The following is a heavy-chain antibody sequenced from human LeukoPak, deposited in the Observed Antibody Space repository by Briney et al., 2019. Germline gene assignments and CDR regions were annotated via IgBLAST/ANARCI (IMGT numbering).Heavy chain of an antibody. V-gene: IGHV1-69*05. D-gene: IGHD4-17*01. CDR3: ARGRTRTTVTTYYYYYYMDV. J-gene: IGHJ6*03. Sequence: SVKVSCKASGGTFSSYAISWVRQAPGQGLEWMGGIIPIFGTANYAQKFQGRVTVTTDESTSTAYMELSSLRSEDTAVYYCARGRTRTTVTTYYYYYYMDVWGKGTTVTVSS. CDR2: IIPIFGTA. CDR1: GGTFSSYA.